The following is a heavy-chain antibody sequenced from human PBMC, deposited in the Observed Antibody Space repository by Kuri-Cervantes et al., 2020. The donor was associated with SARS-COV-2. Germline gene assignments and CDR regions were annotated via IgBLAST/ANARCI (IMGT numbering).Heavy chain of an antibody. J-gene: IGHJ6*02. CDR3: ARGRTVTTLYYYYYYDMDV. CDR2: INHSGST. CDR1: GFTFSDYY. Sequence: ESLKISCAASGFTFSDYYMSWIRQPPGKGLEWIGEINHSGSTNYNPSLKSRVTISVDTSKNQFSLKLSSVTAADTAVYYCARGRTVTTLYYYYYYDMDVWGQGTTVTVSS. V-gene: IGHV4-34*01. D-gene: IGHD4-11*01.